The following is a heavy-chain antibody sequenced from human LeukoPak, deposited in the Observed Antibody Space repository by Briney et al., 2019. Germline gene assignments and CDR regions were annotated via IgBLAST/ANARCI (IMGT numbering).Heavy chain of an antibody. D-gene: IGHD6-13*01. CDR2: IRSKANSYAT. CDR1: GFTFSGSA. CDR3: TSSSSRGGY. Sequence: GGSLRLSCAASGFTFSGSAMHWVRQASGKGLEWVGRIRSKANSYATAYAASVKGRFTISSDDSKNTAYLQMNSLKTEDTAVYYCTSSSSRGGYWGQGTLVTVSS. J-gene: IGHJ4*02. V-gene: IGHV3-73*01.